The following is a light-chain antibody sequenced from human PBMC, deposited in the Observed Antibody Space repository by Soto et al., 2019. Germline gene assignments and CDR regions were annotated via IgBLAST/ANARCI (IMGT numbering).Light chain of an antibody. J-gene: IGLJ2*01. Sequence: QSALTQPASVSGSPGQSITISCTGTSGDIGSYNLLSWYQQHPGKAPKLMFYEVTKRPSGVSNRFSGSKSANTASLTISGQPVEDEADYCCCSFGSSATIFGGGTKLTVL. CDR2: EVT. V-gene: IGLV2-23*02. CDR1: SGDIGSYNL. CDR3: CSFGSSATI.